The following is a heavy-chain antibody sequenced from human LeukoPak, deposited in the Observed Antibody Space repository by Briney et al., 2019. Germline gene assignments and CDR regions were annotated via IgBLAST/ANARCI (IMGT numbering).Heavy chain of an antibody. CDR2: ISVYNGNT. V-gene: IGHV1-18*01. J-gene: IGHJ4*02. CDR1: GYTFTSHG. Sequence: ASVKVSCKASGYTFTSHGITWVRRAPGQGLEWMGWISVYNGNTNYAQKVQARVTMTTDTSTSTAYMELRSLRSDDTAVYYCARIVVPAWDFDYWGQGTLVTVSS. D-gene: IGHD2-2*01. CDR3: ARIVVPAWDFDY.